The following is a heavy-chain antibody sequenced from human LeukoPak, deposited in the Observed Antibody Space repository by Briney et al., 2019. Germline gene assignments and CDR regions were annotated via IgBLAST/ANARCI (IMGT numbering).Heavy chain of an antibody. CDR3: ARECWGATTRLYYFDY. J-gene: IGHJ4*02. D-gene: IGHD1-26*01. Sequence: ASVKVSCQASGYTFTGYYMHWVRPAPGQGLEWMGWINPNSGGTNYAQKFQGRVTMTRDTSISTAYMELSRLRSDDTAVYYCARECWGATTRLYYFDYWGQGTLVTVSS. CDR2: INPNSGGT. V-gene: IGHV1-2*02. CDR1: GYTFTGYY.